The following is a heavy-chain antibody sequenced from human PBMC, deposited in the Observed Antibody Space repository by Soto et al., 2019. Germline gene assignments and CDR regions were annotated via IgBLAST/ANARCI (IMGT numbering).Heavy chain of an antibody. Sequence: SVKVSCKASGGTFSSYAISWVRQAPGQGLERMGGIIPIFGTANYAQKFQGRVTITADESTSTAYMELSSLRSEDTAVYYCARGDWRCSGGSCYSAYSWFDPWGQGTLVTVSS. CDR3: ARGDWRCSGGSCYSAYSWFDP. J-gene: IGHJ5*02. D-gene: IGHD2-15*01. CDR1: GGTFSSYA. CDR2: IIPIFGTA. V-gene: IGHV1-69*13.